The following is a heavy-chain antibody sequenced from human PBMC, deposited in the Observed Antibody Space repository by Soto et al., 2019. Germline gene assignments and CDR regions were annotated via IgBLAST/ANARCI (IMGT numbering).Heavy chain of an antibody. CDR3: AKEGVKNRYYDFWSGPTDYYYYYGMDV. CDR2: ISYDGSNK. J-gene: IGHJ6*02. D-gene: IGHD3-3*01. Sequence: LRLSCAASGFTFSSYGMHWARQAPGKGLEWVAVISYDGSNKYYADSVKGRFTISRDNPKNTLYLQMNSLRAEDTAVYYCAKEGVKNRYYDFWSGPTDYYYYYGMDVWGQGTTVTVSS. CDR1: GFTFSSYG. V-gene: IGHV3-30*18.